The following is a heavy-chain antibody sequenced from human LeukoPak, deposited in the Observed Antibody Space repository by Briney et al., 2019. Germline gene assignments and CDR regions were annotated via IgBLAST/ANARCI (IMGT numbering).Heavy chain of an antibody. V-gene: IGHV4-34*01. Sequence: SETLSLSCAVYGGSFSGYYWSWVRQPPGKGLEWIGEINHSGSTNYNPSLKSRVTISVDTSKNQFSLKLSSVTAADTAVYYCARRYRRLHFDYWGQGTLVTASS. CDR1: GGSFSGYY. CDR2: INHSGST. J-gene: IGHJ4*02. CDR3: ARRYRRLHFDY. D-gene: IGHD3-16*01.